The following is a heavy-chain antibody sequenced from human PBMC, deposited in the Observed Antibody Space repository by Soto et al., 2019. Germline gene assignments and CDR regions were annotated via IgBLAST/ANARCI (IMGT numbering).Heavy chain of an antibody. D-gene: IGHD2-2*01. V-gene: IGHV3-74*01. CDR2: INSDGSST. CDR1: GFPFSSYS. Sequence: GSLRLSCAASGFPFSSYSMSWVRQAPGKGLVWVSRINSDGSSTSYADSVKGRFTISRDNAKNTLYLQMNSLRAEDTAVYYCARVMEGYCSSTSCSAFDYWGQGTLVTVSS. J-gene: IGHJ4*02. CDR3: ARVMEGYCSSTSCSAFDY.